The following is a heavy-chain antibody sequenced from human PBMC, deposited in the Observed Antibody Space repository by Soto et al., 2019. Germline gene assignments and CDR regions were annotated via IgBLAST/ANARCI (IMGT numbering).Heavy chain of an antibody. V-gene: IGHV1-46*01. CDR3: ARDEVGATYFDY. CDR1: GYTFTSYY. D-gene: IGHD1-26*01. J-gene: IGHJ4*02. Sequence: GALVKVSCKASGYTFTSYYMHWVRQAPGQGLEWMGIINPSGGSTSYAQKFQGRVTMTRDTSTSTVYMELSSLRSEDTAVYYCARDEVGATYFDYWGQGTLVTVSS. CDR2: INPSGGST.